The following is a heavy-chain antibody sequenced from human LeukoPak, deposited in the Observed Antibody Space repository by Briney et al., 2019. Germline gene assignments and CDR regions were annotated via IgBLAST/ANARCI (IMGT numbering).Heavy chain of an antibody. CDR1: GGSFSGYY. Sequence: SETLSLTCAVYGGSFSGYYWSWIRQPPGKGLEWIGEINHSGSTNYNPSLKSRVTISVDTSKNQFSLKLSSVTAADTAVYYCARVPWCSGGSCYSPYYYGMDVWGQGTTVTVSS. J-gene: IGHJ6*02. D-gene: IGHD2-15*01. CDR2: INHSGST. CDR3: ARVPWCSGGSCYSPYYYGMDV. V-gene: IGHV4-34*01.